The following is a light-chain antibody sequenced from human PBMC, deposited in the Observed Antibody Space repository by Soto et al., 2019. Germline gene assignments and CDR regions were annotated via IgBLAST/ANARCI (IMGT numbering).Light chain of an antibody. V-gene: IGKV1-17*01. CDR2: DAS. Sequence: DIQMTQSPSSLYASVGDRVTITCRASQGIRKDLAWNQQKSGKAPKRLIYDASSLQSGVPSRFSGSGSGTEFTLTISSLQPEDFATYYCLQHNTYPWTFGQGTKVEIK. CDR1: QGIRKD. J-gene: IGKJ1*01. CDR3: LQHNTYPWT.